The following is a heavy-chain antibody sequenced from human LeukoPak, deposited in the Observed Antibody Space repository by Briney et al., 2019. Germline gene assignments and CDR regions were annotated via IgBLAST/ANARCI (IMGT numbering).Heavy chain of an antibody. CDR3: VKDRWVDH. Sequence: GGSLRLSCAAPGFTFSSFAMHWVRQAPGKGLEWVAIIWFDGSKKYYVDSVKGRFTISRDNSKNTLYLQMNSPRVEDTAVYYCVKDRWVDHWGQGTLVTVSS. J-gene: IGHJ4*02. V-gene: IGHV3-33*06. D-gene: IGHD6-13*01. CDR2: IWFDGSKK. CDR1: GFTFSSFA.